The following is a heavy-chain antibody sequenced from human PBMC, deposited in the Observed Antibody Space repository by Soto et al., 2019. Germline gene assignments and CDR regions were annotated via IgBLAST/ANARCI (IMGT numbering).Heavy chain of an antibody. D-gene: IGHD3-10*01. V-gene: IGHV1-2*04. CDR2: INPNSGAT. J-gene: IGHJ2*01. CDR3: ARDGEKWHFDL. Sequence: QVQLVQSGAEVKKPGASVMLSCQTSGYTFTSYYIPWVRQAPGQGLEWMGCINPNSGATDYAQNLQGWVTMSRDTSISTAYMELNRLKSGDTAVYSCARDGEKWHFDLWGRGTLVTV. CDR1: GYTFTSYY.